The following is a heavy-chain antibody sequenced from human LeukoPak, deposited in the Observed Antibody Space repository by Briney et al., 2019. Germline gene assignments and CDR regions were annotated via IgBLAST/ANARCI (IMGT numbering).Heavy chain of an antibody. J-gene: IGHJ4*02. Sequence: GGSLRLSCAASGFTFSSYWMNWVRQAPGKGLEWVANIKPDGSEIYYVDSVKGRFTISRDNAKNSLYLQMNSLTAGGTAVYYCARDRTGTYREVAYWGQGTLVTVSS. CDR2: IKPDGSEI. CDR1: GFTFSSYW. V-gene: IGHV3-7*01. D-gene: IGHD3/OR15-3a*01. CDR3: ARDRTGTYREVAY.